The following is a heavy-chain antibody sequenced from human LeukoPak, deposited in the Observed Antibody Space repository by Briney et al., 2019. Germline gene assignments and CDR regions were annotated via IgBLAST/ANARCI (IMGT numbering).Heavy chain of an antibody. D-gene: IGHD3-22*01. CDR2: IRYDGSNK. CDR1: GFTFSNSW. V-gene: IGHV3-30*02. CDR3: AKRGYYYDSSGYYSDY. J-gene: IGHJ4*02. Sequence: GGSLRLSCAASGFTFSNSWMTWFRQAPGKGLEWVAFIRYDGSNKYYADSVKGRFTISRDNSKNTLYLQMNSLRAEDTAVYYCAKRGYYYDSSGYYSDYWGQGTLVTVSS.